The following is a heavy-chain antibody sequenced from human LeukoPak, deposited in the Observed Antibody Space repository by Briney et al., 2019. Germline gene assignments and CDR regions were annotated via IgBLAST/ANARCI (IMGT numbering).Heavy chain of an antibody. J-gene: IGHJ4*02. V-gene: IGHV3-23*01. CDR1: GFTISSYG. CDR3: AKDQKPDSGYDIDY. Sequence: GGSLRLSCAASGFTISSYGMNWVRQAPRKGLEWVSVIFGSGDIPNYADSVKGRFTISRDRSKNTLYLEMHSLRADDTAVYYCAKDQKPDSGYDIDYWGQGTLVIVSS. CDR2: IFGSGDIP. D-gene: IGHD5-12*01.